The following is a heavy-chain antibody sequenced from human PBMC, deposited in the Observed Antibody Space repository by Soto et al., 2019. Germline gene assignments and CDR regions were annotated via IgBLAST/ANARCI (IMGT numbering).Heavy chain of an antibody. V-gene: IGHV3-30*18. J-gene: IGHJ4*02. Sequence: GGSLRLSCAASGFTFSSYGMHWVRQAPGKGLEWVAVILYDGSKKYYADSMKGRFTISKDNSKNTLYLQMNSLRAEDTALYYCAKDRGALRWSEEHYYFDYWGQGTLVTVSS. CDR1: GFTFSSYG. D-gene: IGHD4-17*01. CDR3: AKDRGALRWSEEHYYFDY. CDR2: ILYDGSKK.